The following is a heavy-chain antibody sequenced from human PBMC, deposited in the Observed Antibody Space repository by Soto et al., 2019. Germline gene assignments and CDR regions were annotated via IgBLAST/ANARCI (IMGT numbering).Heavy chain of an antibody. CDR3: ARENYGDYDGGAFDI. J-gene: IGHJ3*02. V-gene: IGHV3-53*01. D-gene: IGHD4-17*01. Sequence: EVQLVESGGGLIQPGGSLRLSCAASGFTVSSNYMSWVRQAPGKGLEWVSVIYSGGSTYYADSVKGRFTISRDNSKNTLYLQMNSLRAEDTAVYYCARENYGDYDGGAFDIWGQGTMVTVSS. CDR2: IYSGGST. CDR1: GFTVSSNY.